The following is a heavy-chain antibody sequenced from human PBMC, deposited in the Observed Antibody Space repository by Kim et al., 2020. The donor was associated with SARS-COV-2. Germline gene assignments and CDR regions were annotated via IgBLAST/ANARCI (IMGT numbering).Heavy chain of an antibody. J-gene: IGHJ1*01. CDR2: VKSDGSST. V-gene: IGHV3-74*01. Sequence: GGSLRLSCAASGFTFSSYWMHWVRQAPGKGLVWVSRVKSDGSSTSYADSVKGRVTISRDNAKNTLYLQMNSLRAEDTAVYYCARGVDSSGYYFREYFQHWGQGTLVTVSS. CDR1: GFTFSSYW. CDR3: ARGVDSSGYYFREYFQH. D-gene: IGHD3-22*01.